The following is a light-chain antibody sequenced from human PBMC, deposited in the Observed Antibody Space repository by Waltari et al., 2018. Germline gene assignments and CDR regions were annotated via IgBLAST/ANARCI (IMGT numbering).Light chain of an antibody. J-gene: IGLJ2*01. CDR3: QAWDSTTAE. Sequence: SYELTQPPSVSVSPGQTASVTCSGNKLGNKYAFWYQQKPGQSPVLVIYQDSKRPSGIPERVSGSNSGNTATLTISGTQAMDEADYYCQAWDSTTAEFGGGTKLTVL. CDR1: KLGNKY. V-gene: IGLV3-1*01. CDR2: QDS.